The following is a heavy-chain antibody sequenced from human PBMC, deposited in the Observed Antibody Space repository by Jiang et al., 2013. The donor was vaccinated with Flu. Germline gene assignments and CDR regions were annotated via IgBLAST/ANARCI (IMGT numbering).Heavy chain of an antibody. CDR2: INPNSGGT. D-gene: IGHD6-6*01. Sequence: SGAEVKKPGASVKVSCKASGYTFTGYYMHWVRQAPGQGLEWMGWINPNSGGTNYAQKFQGWVTMTRDTSISTAYMELSRLRSDDTAVYYCARDQHIAATHYYYYGMDVWGQGTTVTVSS. J-gene: IGHJ6*02. V-gene: IGHV1-2*04. CDR3: ARDQHIAATHYYYYGMDV. CDR1: GYTFTGYY.